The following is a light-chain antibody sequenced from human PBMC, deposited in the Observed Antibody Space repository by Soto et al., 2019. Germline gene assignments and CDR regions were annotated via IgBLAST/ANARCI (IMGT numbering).Light chain of an antibody. CDR1: VSDVGGYDS. CDR3: CSYTTSTTYV. J-gene: IGLJ1*01. V-gene: IGLV2-14*03. CDR2: GVN. Sequence: QSALTQPASASGSPGQSITISCTGTVSDVGGYDSVSWYQQHPGRAPKLIIYGVNNRPSGVSNRFSASKSADTASLTISGLQAEDEANYYCCSYTTSTTYVFGTGTKVTVL.